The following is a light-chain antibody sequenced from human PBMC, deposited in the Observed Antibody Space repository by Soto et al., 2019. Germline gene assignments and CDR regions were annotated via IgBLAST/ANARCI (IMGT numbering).Light chain of an antibody. J-gene: IGKJ4*01. CDR2: AAS. CDR3: QQSYSTPLT. V-gene: IGKV1-39*01. CDR1: QSITSY. Sequence: DIQMTQSPSSLSASVGDRVTITFRASQSITSYLNWYQQKPGKAPELLIHAASSLQSGVPSRFSGSGSGTEFTLIISSLHPEDIAIYYCQQSYSTPLTFGGGTKVDIK.